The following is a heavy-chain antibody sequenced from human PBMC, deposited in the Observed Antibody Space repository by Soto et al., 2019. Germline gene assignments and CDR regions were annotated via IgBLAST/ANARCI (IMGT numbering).Heavy chain of an antibody. CDR3: ASCRLLYLGELFNYFDH. CDR2: ISLDGNKK. CDR1: GFTSNNYA. V-gene: IGHV3-30-3*01. J-gene: IGHJ4*02. D-gene: IGHD3-10*01. Sequence: GGSLRLSCAASGFTSNNYAIHWVRQAPGKGLEWVAVISLDGNKKYYADSVKGRFTISRANSKNTLYLQMNSLRAEDTAVYYCASCRLLYLGELFNYFDHWGQGTLVTVSS.